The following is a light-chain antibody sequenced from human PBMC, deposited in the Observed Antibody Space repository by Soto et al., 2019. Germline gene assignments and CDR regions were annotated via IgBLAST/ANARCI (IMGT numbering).Light chain of an antibody. CDR2: EVT. V-gene: IGLV2-14*01. CDR1: SSDVGGYNY. J-gene: IGLJ2*01. Sequence: QSALTQPASVSGSPGQSITISCTGTSSDVGGYNYVSWYQQLPGKALKLMIYEVTNRPSGVSNRFSGSKSGNTASLTISGLQAEDEADYYCSSYTSSSTVVFGAGTKLTVL. CDR3: SSYTSSSTVV.